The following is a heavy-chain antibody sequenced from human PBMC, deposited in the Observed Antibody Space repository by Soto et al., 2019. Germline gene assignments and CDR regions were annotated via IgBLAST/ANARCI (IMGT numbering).Heavy chain of an antibody. CDR1: GGTFSSYA. CDR2: IIPIFGTA. D-gene: IGHD6-19*01. CDR3: ARDLKASSGWDGPYYFDY. V-gene: IGHV1-69*13. Sequence: GASVKVSCKASGGTFSSYAISWVRQAPGQGLEWMGGIIPIFGTANYAQKFQGRVTITADESTSTAYMELSSLRSEDTAVYYCARDLKASSGWDGPYYFDYWGQGTLVTVSS. J-gene: IGHJ4*02.